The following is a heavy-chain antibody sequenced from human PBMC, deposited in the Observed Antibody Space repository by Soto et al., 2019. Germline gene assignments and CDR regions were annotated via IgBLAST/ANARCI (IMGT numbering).Heavy chain of an antibody. CDR1: GFTFSSYA. CDR2: ISGSGGST. V-gene: IGHV3-23*01. D-gene: IGHD2-2*01. CDR3: AKWPAIVVVPADTTSWLDH. J-gene: IGHJ5*02. Sequence: EVQLLESGGGLVQPGGSLRLSCAASGFTFSSYAMSWVRQAPGKGLEWVSAISGSGGSTYYADSVKGRFTISRDNSKNTLYLQMNSLRAEDTAVYYCAKWPAIVVVPADTTSWLDHWGQGNLVNVSS.